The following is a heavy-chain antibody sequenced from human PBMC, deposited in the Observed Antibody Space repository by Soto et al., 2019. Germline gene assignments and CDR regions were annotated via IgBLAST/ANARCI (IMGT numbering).Heavy chain of an antibody. V-gene: IGHV3-30-3*01. CDR3: ARELERVFDY. CDR1: GFTYSTYT. Sequence: GGSLRLSCAASGFTYSTYTMHWVRQAPGKGLEWVAVISYDGNNKFYADSVKGRFTISRDSTKQTLYLQMNSLRIEDTAVYYCARELERVFDYWGQGTLVTVSS. CDR2: ISYDGNNK. J-gene: IGHJ4*02. D-gene: IGHD1-1*01.